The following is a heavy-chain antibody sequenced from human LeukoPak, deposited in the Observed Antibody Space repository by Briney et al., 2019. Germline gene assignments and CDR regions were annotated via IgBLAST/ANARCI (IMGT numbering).Heavy chain of an antibody. Sequence: PGGSLRLSCAASGFSVSNNYMSWVRRAPGKGLEWVSIIYSGGSTYYADSVKGRFTISRDNSKNTLYLQMNSLRAEDTAVYYCAREGHDRYAFDIWGQGTMVTVSS. V-gene: IGHV3-53*01. CDR2: IYSGGST. CDR3: AREGHDRYAFDI. CDR1: GFSVSNNY. J-gene: IGHJ3*02. D-gene: IGHD3-22*01.